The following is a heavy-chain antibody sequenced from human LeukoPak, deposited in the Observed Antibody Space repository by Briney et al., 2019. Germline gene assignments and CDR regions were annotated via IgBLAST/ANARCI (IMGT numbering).Heavy chain of an antibody. CDR3: AREPQY. CDR1: GFTFSSYA. CDR2: ISYDGSNE. J-gene: IGHJ4*02. V-gene: IGHV3-30-3*01. Sequence: GGSLRLSCAASGFTFSSYAMHWVRQAPGKGLEWVAVISYDGSNEYYADSVKGRFTISRDNSKNTLYLQMNSLRPDDTAVYYCAREPQYWGQGTLITVSS.